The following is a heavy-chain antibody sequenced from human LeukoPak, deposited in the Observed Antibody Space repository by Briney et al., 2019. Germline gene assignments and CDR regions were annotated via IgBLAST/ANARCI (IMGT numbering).Heavy chain of an antibody. J-gene: IGHJ4*02. CDR1: GFTFSSYY. D-gene: IGHD2/OR15-2a*01. CDR3: AKDCKALWTSDY. Sequence: GGSLRLSCAASGFTFSSYYMSWVRQAPGKGLEWVSAISGSGGSTYYADSVKGRSTISRDNSKNTLYLQMNSLRAEDTAVYYCAKDCKALWTSDYWGQGTLVTVSS. CDR2: ISGSGGST. V-gene: IGHV3-23*01.